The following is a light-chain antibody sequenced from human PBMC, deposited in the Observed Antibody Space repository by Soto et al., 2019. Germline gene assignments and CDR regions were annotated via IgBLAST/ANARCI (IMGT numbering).Light chain of an antibody. CDR2: DAS. CDR1: KSISSW. Sequence: DIQMTQSPSTLSASVGDRVTITCWASKSISSWLAWYQQKPGKAPRVLIYDASSLAGGVPSRFSGGGSGTEFTLTISSLQPDDFATYYCQQYNSYWTFGQGTMVEIK. V-gene: IGKV1-5*01. J-gene: IGKJ1*01. CDR3: QQYNSYWT.